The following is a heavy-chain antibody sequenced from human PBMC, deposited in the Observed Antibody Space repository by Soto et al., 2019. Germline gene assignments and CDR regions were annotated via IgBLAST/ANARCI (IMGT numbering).Heavy chain of an antibody. D-gene: IGHD6-25*01. Sequence: QIQLVQSGGEVKKPGASVKVSCKASGYTFTNYGISWVRQAPGQGLEWMGWISGYNGNTNYAQKVQDRLTLPTDPSTSTAYMELGSLRSDDSAMYFCARDGHNSGGDFLHWGQGTLVTVSS. J-gene: IGHJ4*02. V-gene: IGHV1-18*01. CDR2: ISGYNGNT. CDR1: GYTFTNYG. CDR3: ARDGHNSGGDFLH.